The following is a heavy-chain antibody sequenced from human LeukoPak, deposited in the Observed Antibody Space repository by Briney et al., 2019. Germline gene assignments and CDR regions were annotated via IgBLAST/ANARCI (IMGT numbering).Heavy chain of an antibody. CDR3: ARGKVPTGMRRGNWFDP. CDR2: IYPGDSDT. D-gene: IGHD2-2*01. CDR1: GYSFTSSW. J-gene: IGHJ5*02. Sequence: PGEPLKISCKGSGYSFTSSWIGWVRQMPGKGLEWMGIIYPGDSDTRYSTSFQGQVTISADKSISPAYLQWSSLKASDTAIYYCARGKVPTGMRRGNWFDPWGQGTLVTVSS. V-gene: IGHV5-51*01.